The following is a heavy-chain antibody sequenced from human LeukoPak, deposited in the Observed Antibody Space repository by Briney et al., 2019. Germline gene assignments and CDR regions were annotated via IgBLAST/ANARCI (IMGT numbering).Heavy chain of an antibody. CDR3: ARGLGFGEFSDY. CDR2: MNPNSGNT. V-gene: IGHV1-8*01. Sequence: ASVKVSCKASGYTFTSYDINWVRQATGQGLEWMGWMNPNSGNTGYAQRFEGRVTMTRNTSISTAYMELSSLRSEDTAVYYCARGLGFGEFSDYWGQGTLVTVSS. CDR1: GYTFTSYD. D-gene: IGHD3-10*01. J-gene: IGHJ4*02.